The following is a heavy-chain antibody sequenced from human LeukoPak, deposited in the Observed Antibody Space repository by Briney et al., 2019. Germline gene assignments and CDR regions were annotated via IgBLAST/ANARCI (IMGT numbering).Heavy chain of an antibody. Sequence: GGSLRLSCAASGFTFSSYWMSWVRQAPGKGLEWVANIKQDGSEKYYVDSVKGRFTISRDNAMNSLYLQMNSLRAEDTAVYYCARDWSSGYYSPSCDYWGQGTLVTVSS. V-gene: IGHV3-7*01. CDR1: GFTFSSYW. D-gene: IGHD3-22*01. CDR3: ARDWSSGYYSPSCDY. CDR2: IKQDGSEK. J-gene: IGHJ4*02.